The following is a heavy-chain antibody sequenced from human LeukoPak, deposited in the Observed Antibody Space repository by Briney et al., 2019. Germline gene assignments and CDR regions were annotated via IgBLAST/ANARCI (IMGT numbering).Heavy chain of an antibody. CDR3: AKDTIFGVVIPVYYFDY. CDR2: ISGSGGST. V-gene: IGHV3-23*01. Sequence: GGSLRLSCAPSGFTFSSYAMSWVREAPGKGLEWVSAISGSGGSTYYADSVKGRFTISRDNSKNTLYLQMNSLRAEDTAVYYCAKDTIFGVVIPVYYFDYWGQGTLVTVSS. J-gene: IGHJ4*02. D-gene: IGHD3-3*01. CDR1: GFTFSSYA.